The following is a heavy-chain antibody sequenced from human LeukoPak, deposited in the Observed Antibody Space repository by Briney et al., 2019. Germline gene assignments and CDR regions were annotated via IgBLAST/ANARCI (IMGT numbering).Heavy chain of an antibody. CDR3: ASGEHNDGWSHWLDP. CDR1: GFTVSSYT. J-gene: IGHJ5*02. V-gene: IGHV3-30-3*01. D-gene: IGHD6-19*01. Sequence: PGGSLRLSCAASGFTVSSYTMHWVRQAPGKGLEWVALLSYDGNNRYYADSVKGRFTISRDNSKDTLYLQMNSLRVQDTAVYYCASGEHNDGWSHWLDPWGQGTLVTVSS. CDR2: LSYDGNNR.